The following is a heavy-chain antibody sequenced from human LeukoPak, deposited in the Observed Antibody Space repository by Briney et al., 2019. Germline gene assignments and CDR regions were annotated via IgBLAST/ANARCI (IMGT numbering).Heavy chain of an antibody. Sequence: GGSLRLSCAASGFMFSSYWMSWVRQAPGKGLEWVADIKEDGSEKSYVDSVKGRFTISRDNAKNTLYLQMNSLRAEDTALYYCARDLGAYYDSSDNWFDPWGQGTLVTVSS. CDR3: ARDLGAYYDSSDNWFDP. V-gene: IGHV3-7*01. CDR1: GFMFSSYW. D-gene: IGHD3-22*01. CDR2: IKEDGSEK. J-gene: IGHJ5*02.